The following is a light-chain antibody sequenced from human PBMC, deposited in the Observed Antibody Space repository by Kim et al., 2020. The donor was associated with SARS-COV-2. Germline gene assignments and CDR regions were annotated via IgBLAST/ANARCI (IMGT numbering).Light chain of an antibody. CDR1: SSDVGGYNF. CDR3: SSYTTSSPYV. V-gene: IGLV2-14*03. Sequence: QSALTQPASVSGSPGQSITISCTGTSSDVGGYNFVSWYQQYPGKVPKLMIYDVSKRPSGVSNRFSGSKSGNTASLTISGLQAEDEADYYCSSYTTSSPYVFGTGTKVTVL. J-gene: IGLJ1*01. CDR2: DVS.